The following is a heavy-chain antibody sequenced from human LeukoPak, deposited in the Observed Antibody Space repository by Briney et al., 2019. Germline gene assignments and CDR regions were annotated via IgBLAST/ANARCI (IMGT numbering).Heavy chain of an antibody. CDR3: ARNVLRYFDCWDY. D-gene: IGHD3-9*01. CDR2: INANSGST. J-gene: IGHJ4*02. V-gene: IGHV1-8*01. Sequence: ASVKVSCKASGYTFTSYDINWVRQATGQGLEWSGWINANSGSTNYAQKLQGRVTMTTNTSMSTAYMELRSLRSDDTAVYYCARNVLRYFDCWDYWGQGTLVTVSS. CDR1: GYTFTSYD.